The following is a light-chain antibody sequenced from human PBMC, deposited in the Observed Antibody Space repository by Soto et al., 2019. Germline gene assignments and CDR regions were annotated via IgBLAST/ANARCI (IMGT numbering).Light chain of an antibody. CDR1: QSVSSSY. CDR3: QQYGSSFT. CDR2: GAS. V-gene: IGKV3-20*01. J-gene: IGKJ3*01. Sequence: EIVLTQSPGTLSLSPGERATLSCRASQSVSSSYLAWYQQKPGQAPRLLIYGASSRATGIPDRFSGSGSGTDFTLSISRLEPEDLAVYYCQQYGSSFTFGRGTKVDIK.